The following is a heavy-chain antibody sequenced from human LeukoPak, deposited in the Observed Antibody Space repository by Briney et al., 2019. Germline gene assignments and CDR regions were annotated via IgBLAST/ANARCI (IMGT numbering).Heavy chain of an antibody. V-gene: IGHV3-48*02. D-gene: IGHD2-15*01. CDR1: GFTFSIYS. Sequence: PGGSLRLSYAASGFTFSIYSMNWVRQAPGKGLEWVSYIDSSSNTIYYADSVKGRFTISRDNAKKSLYLQMNSMRDEDTAVYYCARDRAAPTWYFDLWGRGTLVTVSS. J-gene: IGHJ2*01. CDR2: IDSSSNTI. CDR3: ARDRAAPTWYFDL.